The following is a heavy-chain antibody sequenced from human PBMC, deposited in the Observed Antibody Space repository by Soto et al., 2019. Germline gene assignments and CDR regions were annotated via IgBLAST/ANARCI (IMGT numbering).Heavy chain of an antibody. CDR1: GFTFSSYV. J-gene: IGHJ4*02. CDR2: ISGSAYST. V-gene: IGHV3-23*01. CDR3: AKGGQQLIRTDF. D-gene: IGHD6-13*01. Sequence: EVQVLESGGGLVQPGGSLRLSCAASGFTFSSYVMNWVRQAPGKGLEWVSSISGSAYSTYYADSVKGRFPISRDNSNNTLYLQMNSLRAEDTAVYYCAKGGQQLIRTDFWGQGTLVTVSS.